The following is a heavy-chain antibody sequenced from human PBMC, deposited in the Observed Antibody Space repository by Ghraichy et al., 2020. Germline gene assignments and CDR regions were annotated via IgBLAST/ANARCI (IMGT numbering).Heavy chain of an antibody. CDR3: ARDRGWDPNGPDAFDI. V-gene: IGHV4-59*01. Sequence: SETLSLTCTVSGGSISSYYWSWIRQPPGKGLEWIGYIYYSGSTNYNPSLKSRVTISVDTSKNQFSLKLSSVTAADTAVYYCARDRGWDPNGPDAFDIWGQGTMVTVSS. CDR1: GGSISSYY. CDR2: IYYSGST. J-gene: IGHJ3*02. D-gene: IGHD1-26*01.